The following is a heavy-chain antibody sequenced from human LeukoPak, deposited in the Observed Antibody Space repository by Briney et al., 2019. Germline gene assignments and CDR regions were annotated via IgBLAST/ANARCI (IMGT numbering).Heavy chain of an antibody. CDR1: GGSFSGYY. CDR3: ARSEEYYDFWIGYPNYFDY. V-gene: IGHV4-34*01. CDR2: INHSGST. J-gene: IGHJ4*02. Sequence: SETLSLTCAVYGGSFSGYYWSWIRQPPGKGLEWIGEINHSGSTNYNPSLKSRVTISVDTSKNQFSLKLSSVTAADTAVYYCARSEEYYDFWIGYPNYFDYWGQGTLVTVSS. D-gene: IGHD3-3*01.